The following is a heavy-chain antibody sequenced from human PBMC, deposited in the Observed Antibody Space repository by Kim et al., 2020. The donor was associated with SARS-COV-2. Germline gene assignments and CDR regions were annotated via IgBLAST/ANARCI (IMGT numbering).Heavy chain of an antibody. J-gene: IGHJ3*02. V-gene: IGHV3-23*01. Sequence: GGSLRLSCAASGFTFSSYAMSWVRQAPGKGLEWVSAISGSGGSTYYADSVKGRFTISRDNSKNTLYLQMNSLRAEDTAVYYCAKDLVRNRWRSSSDAFDIWGQGTMVTVSS. D-gene: IGHD6-6*01. CDR2: ISGSGGST. CDR1: GFTFSSYA. CDR3: AKDLVRNRWRSSSDAFDI.